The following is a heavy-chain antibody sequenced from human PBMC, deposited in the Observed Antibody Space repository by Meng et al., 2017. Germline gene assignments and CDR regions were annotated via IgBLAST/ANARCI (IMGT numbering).Heavy chain of an antibody. D-gene: IGHD2-15*01. CDR1: GGSISSSSYY. CDR2: IYYSGST. CDR3: AREEPSAGGGSPSFDY. V-gene: IGHV4-39*07. J-gene: IGHJ4*02. Sequence: SETLSLTCTVSGGSISSSSYYWGWIRQPPGKGLEWIGSIYYSGSTYYNPSLKSRVTISVDTSKNQFSLKLSSVTAADTAVYYCAREEPSAGGGSPSFDYWGQGTLVTV.